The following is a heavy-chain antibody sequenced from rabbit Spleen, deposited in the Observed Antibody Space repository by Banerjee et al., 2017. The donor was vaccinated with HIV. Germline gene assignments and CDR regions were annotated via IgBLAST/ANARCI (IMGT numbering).Heavy chain of an antibody. V-gene: IGHV1S40*01. Sequence: QSLEESGGDLVKPGASLTLTCTASGFSFSYNSYMCWVRQAPGKGLEWIACIAAGSGSYTYYASWAKGRFTISKTSSTTVTLQMTSLTAADTATYFCARDTGTSFSTYGMDLWGQGTLVTVS. CDR1: GFSFSYNSY. CDR2: IAAGSGSYT. J-gene: IGHJ3*01. D-gene: IGHD8-1*01. CDR3: ARDTGTSFSTYGMDL.